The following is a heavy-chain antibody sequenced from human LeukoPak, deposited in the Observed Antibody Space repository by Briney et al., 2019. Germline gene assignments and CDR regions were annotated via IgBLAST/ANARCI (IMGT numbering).Heavy chain of an antibody. V-gene: IGHV4-59*12. Sequence: PSETLSLTCTVSGGSISSYYWSWIRQPPGRGLEWIGYIYSSGNTNYNPSLKSRVTISVDTSKNQFSLKLSSVTAADTAVYYCARVGLEYYYYYMDVWGKGTTVTVSS. J-gene: IGHJ6*03. CDR3: ARVGLEYYYYYMDV. D-gene: IGHD3-3*01. CDR2: IYSSGNT. CDR1: GGSISSYY.